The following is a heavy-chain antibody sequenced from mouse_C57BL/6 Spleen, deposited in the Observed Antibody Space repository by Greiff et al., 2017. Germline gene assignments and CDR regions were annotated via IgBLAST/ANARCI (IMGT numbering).Heavy chain of an antibody. CDR1: GYTFTSYW. CDR3: ARVSDYDGDAMDY. J-gene: IGHJ4*01. Sequence: QVPLPQSGAELAKPGASGKLSFQASGYTFTSYWMHLVKKRPGQGLEWIGYINPSRGYTKYNQKFKDKATLTADKSSSTAYMQLSSLTYEDSAVYYCARVSDYDGDAMDYWGQGTSVTVSS. D-gene: IGHD2-4*01. CDR2: INPSRGYT. V-gene: IGHV1-7*01.